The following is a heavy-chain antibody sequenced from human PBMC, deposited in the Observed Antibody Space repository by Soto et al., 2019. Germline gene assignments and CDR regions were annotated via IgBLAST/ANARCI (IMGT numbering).Heavy chain of an antibody. CDR2: ISYDGSNK. Sequence: SGGSLRISCAASGFTFSIYAMHGVRQAPGKGLEWVAVISYDGSNKYYADSVKGRFTISRDNSKNTLYLQMNSLRAEDTAVYYCARELEGEDYWGQGTLVTVSS. CDR3: ARELEGEDY. D-gene: IGHD1-26*01. CDR1: GFTFSIYA. J-gene: IGHJ4*02. V-gene: IGHV3-30-3*01.